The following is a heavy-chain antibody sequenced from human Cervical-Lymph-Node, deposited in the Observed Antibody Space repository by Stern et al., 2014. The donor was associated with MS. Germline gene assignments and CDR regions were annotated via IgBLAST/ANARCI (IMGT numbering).Heavy chain of an antibody. D-gene: IGHD2-8*01. CDR2: ISYDGNHK. J-gene: IGHJ4*02. Sequence: GGSWGAVVHPGRFPRLFCAASGFTFSRYGIHLVPPAPGKGPDGVAVISYDGNHKYYAASGKGRFTISRDRSKNTLHLQMNSVTPDDTAIYYCARDYEDTSMLFDHWGQGTLVTVSS. V-gene: IGHV3-30*03. CDR3: ARDYEDTSMLFDH. CDR1: GFTFSRYG.